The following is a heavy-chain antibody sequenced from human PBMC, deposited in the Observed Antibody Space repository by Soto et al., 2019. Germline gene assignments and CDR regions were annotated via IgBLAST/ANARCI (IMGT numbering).Heavy chain of an antibody. CDR3: VKDRGGYCSGGSCANSKNYYYGMDV. J-gene: IGHJ6*02. Sequence: XGSLRLSCSASGFTFSSYAMHWVRQAPGKGLEYVSAIISNGGSTYYADSVKGRFTISRDNSKNTLYLQMSSLRAEDTAVYYCVKDRGGYCSGGSCANSKNYYYGMDVWGQGTTVTVSS. CDR1: GFTFSSYA. V-gene: IGHV3-64D*06. CDR2: IISNGGST. D-gene: IGHD2-15*01.